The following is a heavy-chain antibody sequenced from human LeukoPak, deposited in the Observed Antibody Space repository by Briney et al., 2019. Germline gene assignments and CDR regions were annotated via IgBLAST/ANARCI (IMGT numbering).Heavy chain of an antibody. Sequence: GGSLRLSCAASGFTFSSCSMNWVRQAPGKGLEWVSSISSSSSYIYYADSVKGRFTISRDNAKNSLYLQMNSLRAEDTAVYYCARDRYDYVWGSYRYRFDYWGQGTLVTVSS. J-gene: IGHJ4*02. CDR3: ARDRYDYVWGSYRYRFDY. D-gene: IGHD3-16*02. V-gene: IGHV3-21*01. CDR2: ISSSSSYI. CDR1: GFTFSSCS.